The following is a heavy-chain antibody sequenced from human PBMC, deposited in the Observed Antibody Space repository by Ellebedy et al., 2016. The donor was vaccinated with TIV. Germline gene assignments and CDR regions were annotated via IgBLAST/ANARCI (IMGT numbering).Heavy chain of an antibody. J-gene: IGHJ3*02. CDR3: AREPYDILTAYSGGFDI. Sequence: AASVKVSCKASGFTFTGYFIHWVRQAPGQRLEWMGWINPNSGDTNYAQKFQGRVTMTRDTSTSTTYMHLSRLRSDDTAVYYCAREPYDILTAYSGGFDIWGQGTMVTVSS. CDR2: INPNSGDT. V-gene: IGHV1-2*02. D-gene: IGHD3-9*01. CDR1: GFTFTGYF.